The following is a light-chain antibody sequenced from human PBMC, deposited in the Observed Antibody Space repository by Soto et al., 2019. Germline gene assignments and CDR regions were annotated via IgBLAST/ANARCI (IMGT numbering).Light chain of an antibody. CDR2: DAS. Sequence: EIVLTQSPATLSLSPGERATLSCRASQSVSSYLAWYQPKPGQAPRLLIYDASNRATGIPARFSGSGSVTDFTLTISSLETEDFAVYYCQQRSNWPLTFGGGTKVEIK. CDR1: QSVSSY. CDR3: QQRSNWPLT. J-gene: IGKJ4*01. V-gene: IGKV3-11*01.